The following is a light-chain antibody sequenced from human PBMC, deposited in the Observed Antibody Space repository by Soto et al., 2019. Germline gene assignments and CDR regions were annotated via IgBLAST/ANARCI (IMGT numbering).Light chain of an antibody. CDR3: QQSYSTRLT. CDR1: QSISSY. V-gene: IGKV1-39*01. J-gene: IGKJ4*01. CDR2: AAS. Sequence: DLRMTQSPSSLSASVGDRVTITCRASQSISSYLNWYQQKPGKAPKLLIYAASSLQSGVPSRFSGSGSGTDFTLTISSLQPEDFATYYCQQSYSTRLTFGGGTKVEIK.